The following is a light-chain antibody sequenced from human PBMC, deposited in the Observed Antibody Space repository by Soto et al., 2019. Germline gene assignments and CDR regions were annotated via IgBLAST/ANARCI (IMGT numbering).Light chain of an antibody. CDR2: GAS. J-gene: IGKJ1*01. CDR3: QQYGSSRWT. V-gene: IGKV3-20*01. CDR1: QSVSSSY. Sequence: EIVLTQSPGTLSLSPGERATLSCRASQSVSSSYLAWYQQNRGQARRLLIYGASSRATGIPDRFSGSGSGTDFTLTISRLEPEDFAVYYCQQYGSSRWTFGQGTKVEIK.